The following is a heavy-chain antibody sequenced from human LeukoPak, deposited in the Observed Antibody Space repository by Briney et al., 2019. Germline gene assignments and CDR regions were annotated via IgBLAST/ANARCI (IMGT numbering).Heavy chain of an antibody. Sequence: GGSLRLSCAASGFTFSSHGMHWVRQAPGKGLEWVAFIRYDGSNKYYADSVKGRFTISRDNSKNTLYLQMNSLRAEDTAVYYCAKDRIAVAGTGVDLDYWGQGTLVTVSS. J-gene: IGHJ4*02. CDR2: IRYDGSNK. CDR1: GFTFSSHG. CDR3: AKDRIAVAGTGVDLDY. D-gene: IGHD6-19*01. V-gene: IGHV3-30*02.